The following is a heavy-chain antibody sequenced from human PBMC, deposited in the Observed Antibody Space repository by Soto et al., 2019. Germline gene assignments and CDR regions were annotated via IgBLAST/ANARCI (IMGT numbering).Heavy chain of an antibody. CDR2: IGSGSP. V-gene: IGHV3-23*01. CDR3: AQDLGSSWYHYNSFAP. CDR1: GSTFSGYA. J-gene: IGHJ5*02. Sequence: EVQLLESGGGLVQPGGSLRLSCAASGSTFSGYAMSWVRQAPGKGLEWVSAIGSGSPFYADSVKGRFTISRDNANSMLYLQMNSLRADDTAVYFCAQDLGSSWYHYNSFAPGGQGTLVTVSS. D-gene: IGHD6-13*01.